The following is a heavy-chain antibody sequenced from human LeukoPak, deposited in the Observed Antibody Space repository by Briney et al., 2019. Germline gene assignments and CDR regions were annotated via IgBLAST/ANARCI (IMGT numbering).Heavy chain of an antibody. J-gene: IGHJ6*02. V-gene: IGHV3-15*01. Sequence: GRSLTPSCEGSGFTISHAWMSWVRHAPRKGLEWVGRMKSRGSGGKTDYAAPVKGRFTISRDDSKNTLFRQMSSVQAEDTAVYYCAWDWTYYFDMAVWAKGPRSPSP. CDR3: AWDWTYYFDMAV. CDR2: MKSRGSGGKT. CDR1: GFTISHAW. D-gene: IGHD3/OR15-3a*01.